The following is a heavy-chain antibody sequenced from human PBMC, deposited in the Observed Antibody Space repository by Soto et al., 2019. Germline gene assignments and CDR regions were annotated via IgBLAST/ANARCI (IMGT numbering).Heavy chain of an antibody. CDR2: VYYTGTT. V-gene: IGHV4-39*01. J-gene: IGHJ4*02. CDR1: NFSVLTSIYY. CDR3: ARNWNLALVPAAYFDS. Sequence: SETLXLTGTVSNFSVLTSIYYWAWIRQPPGKGLEWVGTVYYTGTTYYNPSLQSRVTISIDTSKNQFSLNLNSVTAADTAVYYFARNWNLALVPAAYFDSWGQGTLVTVSS. D-gene: IGHD2-2*01.